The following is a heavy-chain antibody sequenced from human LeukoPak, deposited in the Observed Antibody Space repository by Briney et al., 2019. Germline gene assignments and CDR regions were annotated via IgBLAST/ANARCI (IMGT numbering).Heavy chain of an antibody. CDR1: GGTFSSYA. CDR2: IIPILGIA. J-gene: IGHJ4*02. V-gene: IGHV1-69*04. D-gene: IGHD3-22*01. Sequence: ASVKVSCKASGGTFSSYAISWVRQAPGQGLEWMGRIIPILGIANHAQKFQGRVTITADKSTSTAYMELSSLRSEDTAVYYCARVPSSLDYYDSSGPRGYWGQGTLVTVSS. CDR3: ARVPSSLDYYDSSGPRGY.